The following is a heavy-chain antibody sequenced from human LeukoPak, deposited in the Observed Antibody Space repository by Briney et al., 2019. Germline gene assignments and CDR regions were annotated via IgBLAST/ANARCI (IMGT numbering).Heavy chain of an antibody. V-gene: IGHV3-21*01. CDR1: GFTFSNYS. J-gene: IGHJ4*02. CDR2: ISKGSGYI. Sequence: GGSLRLSCVGSGFTFSNYSFNWVRQAPGKGLEWVSSISKGSGYIYQTDSVKGRFTISRDNAKNSLFLEMSSLRVEDTAVYYCVRDMGRESIFDYWGQGTLVTVSS. CDR3: VRDMGRESIFDY. D-gene: IGHD3-10*01.